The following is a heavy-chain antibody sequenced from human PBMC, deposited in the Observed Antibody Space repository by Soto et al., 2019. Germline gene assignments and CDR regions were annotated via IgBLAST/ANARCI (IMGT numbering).Heavy chain of an antibody. Sequence: PSETLSLTCTVSGGSISSGGYYWSWIRQHPGKGLEWIGYIYYSGSTYYNPSLKSRVTISVDTSKNQFSLKLSSVTAADTAVYYCARGSGSYEFYYYYYGMDVWGQGTTVTVSS. CDR1: GGSISSGGYY. CDR3: ARGSGSYEFYYYYYGMDV. D-gene: IGHD3-10*01. V-gene: IGHV4-31*03. J-gene: IGHJ6*02. CDR2: IYYSGST.